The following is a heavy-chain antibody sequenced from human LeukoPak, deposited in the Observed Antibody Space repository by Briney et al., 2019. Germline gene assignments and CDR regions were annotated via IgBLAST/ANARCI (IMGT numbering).Heavy chain of an antibody. Sequence: GGPLRLSCAASGFSFSSHAMSWVRQAPGKGLEWVSAISSGGGTTYYGDSVKGRFTISRDNSKNTLYLQMNSLRVDDTAIYYCANRGTKWLPPPTDAFDVWGQGTMVTVSS. J-gene: IGHJ3*01. CDR1: GFSFSSHA. CDR2: ISSGGGTT. D-gene: IGHD2-8*01. CDR3: ANRGTKWLPPPTDAFDV. V-gene: IGHV3-23*01.